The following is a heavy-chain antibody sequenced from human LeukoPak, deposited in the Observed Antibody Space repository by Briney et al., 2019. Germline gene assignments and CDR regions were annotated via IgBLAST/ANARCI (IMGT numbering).Heavy chain of an antibody. CDR1: GYTFTGYY. V-gene: IGHV1-2*02. CDR3: ARDLIYWAYSGSCP. J-gene: IGHJ5*02. D-gene: IGHD1-26*01. Sequence: GASVKVSCKASGYTFTGYYMHWVRQAPGQGLAWMGWINPNSGGTNYAQKFQGRVTMTRDTSISTAYMELSRLRSDDTAVYYCARDLIYWAYSGSCPWGQGTLVTVSS. CDR2: INPNSGGT.